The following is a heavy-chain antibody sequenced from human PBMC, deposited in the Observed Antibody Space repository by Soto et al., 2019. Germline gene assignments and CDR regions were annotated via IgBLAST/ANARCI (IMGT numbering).Heavy chain of an antibody. J-gene: IGHJ5*02. CDR1: GGSISSSSYY. Sequence: PSETLSPTCTVSGGSISSSSYYWGWIRQPPGKGLEWIGSIYYSGSTYYNPSLKSRVTISVDTSKNQFSLKLSSVTAADTAVYYCSRNSLHCSSTSCILFDPWGQGTLVTVYS. V-gene: IGHV4-39*01. CDR2: IYYSGST. CDR3: SRNSLHCSSTSCILFDP. D-gene: IGHD2-2*01.